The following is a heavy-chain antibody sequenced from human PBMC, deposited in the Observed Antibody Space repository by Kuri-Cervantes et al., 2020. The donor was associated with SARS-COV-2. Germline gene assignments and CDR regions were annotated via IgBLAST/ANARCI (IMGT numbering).Heavy chain of an antibody. CDR1: GGSFSGYY. CDR2: INHSGST. J-gene: IGHJ5*02. Sequence: GSLRLSCAVYGGSFSGYYWSWIRQPPGKGLEWIGEINHSGSTNYNPSLKSRVTISVDTSKNQFSLKLSSVTAADTAVYYWARRIVWALRGPDNWFDPWGQGTLVTVSS. V-gene: IGHV4-34*01. CDR3: ARRIVWALRGPDNWFDP. D-gene: IGHD2-8*01.